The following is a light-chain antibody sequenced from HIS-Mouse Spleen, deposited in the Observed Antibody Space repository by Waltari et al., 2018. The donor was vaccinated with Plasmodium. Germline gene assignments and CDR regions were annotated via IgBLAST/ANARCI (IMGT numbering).Light chain of an antibody. CDR2: GAS. Sequence: EIAMTQYPATLSVSPGERATLPCRASQSVSSNLAGYQQKPGQAPRLLIYGASTRATGIPARFSGSGSGTEFTLTISSLQSEDFAVYYCQQYNNWSFTFGPGTKVDIK. CDR1: QSVSSN. CDR3: QQYNNWSFT. V-gene: IGKV3-15*01. J-gene: IGKJ3*01.